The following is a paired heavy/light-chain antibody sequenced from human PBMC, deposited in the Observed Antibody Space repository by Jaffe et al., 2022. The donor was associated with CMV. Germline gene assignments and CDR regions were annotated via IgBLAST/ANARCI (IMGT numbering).Heavy chain of an antibody. CDR2: ISYDGSKR. CDR1: GYTFTNHG. D-gene: IGHD5-18*01. Sequence: QVQLVESGGGVVQPGRSLRLSCAASGYTFTNHGMQWVRQAPGKGLEWVAAISYDGSKRHYGDSVKGRFAISRDIPKNTLYLEMNNLRAEDTAVYYCARDASFYSCDYWGQGTLVTVSS. CDR3: ARDASFYSCDY. V-gene: IGHV3-33*01. J-gene: IGHJ4*02.
Light chain of an antibody. CDR3: TSYAGSNDLGV. V-gene: IGLV2-8*01. Sequence: QSALTQPPSASGSPGQSVTISCTGTSSDVGGYNYVSWYQQHPGKAPKLMIYDVTKRPSGVPDRFSGSKSGNTASLTVSGLQAEDEADYYCTSYAGSNDLGVFGGGTKLTVL. CDR2: DVT. J-gene: IGLJ3*02. CDR1: SSDVGGYNY.